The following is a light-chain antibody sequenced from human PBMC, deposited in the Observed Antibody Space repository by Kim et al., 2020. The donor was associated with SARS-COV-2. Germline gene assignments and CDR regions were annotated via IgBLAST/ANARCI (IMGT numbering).Light chain of an antibody. CDR2: DAS. J-gene: IGKJ4*01. CDR3: QQFNSDFALT. V-gene: IGKV1-5*01. CDR1: QSINTW. Sequence: DIQMTQSPSTLSASVGDRVTITCRAGQSINTWLAWYQQKPGRAPKLLIYDASSLKSGVPSRFSGSGSGTEFTLTISSLQPDDFATYYCQQFNSDFALTFGGGTKVDIK.